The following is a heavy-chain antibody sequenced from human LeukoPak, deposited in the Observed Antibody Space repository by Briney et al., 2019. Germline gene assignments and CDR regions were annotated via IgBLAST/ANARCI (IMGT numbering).Heavy chain of an antibody. J-gene: IGHJ4*02. CDR1: GYTFTSYG. Sequence: ASVKVSCKASGYTFTSYGISWVRQAPGQGLEWMGWISAYNGNTNYAQKLQGRVTMTTDTSTSTAYMELSSLRSEDTAVYYCARDLEMATMDDYWGQGTLVTVSS. CDR3: ARDLEMATMDDY. CDR2: ISAYNGNT. V-gene: IGHV1-18*01. D-gene: IGHD5-24*01.